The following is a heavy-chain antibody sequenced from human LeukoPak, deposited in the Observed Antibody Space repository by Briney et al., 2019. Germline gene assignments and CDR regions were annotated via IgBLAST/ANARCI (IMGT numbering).Heavy chain of an antibody. D-gene: IGHD3-22*01. V-gene: IGHV4-34*01. J-gene: IGHJ4*02. CDR1: GGSFSGYY. CDR3: ARVKTMIIVVSLFDY. Sequence: PSETLSLTCAVYGGSFSGYYWSWIRQPPGKGLEWIGEINHSGSTYYNPSLKSRVTISVDTSKNQFSLKLSSVTAADTAVYYCARVKTMIIVVSLFDYWGQGTLVTVSS. CDR2: INHSGST.